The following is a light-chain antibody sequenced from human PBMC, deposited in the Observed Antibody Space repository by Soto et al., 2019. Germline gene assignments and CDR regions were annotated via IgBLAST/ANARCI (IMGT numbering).Light chain of an antibody. CDR3: QQYENLPT. Sequence: DIQMNQSPSFLSASVGDRVTITCRASQGISSYLACYQQKPGRAPKLLIYDASNLEAGVPSRFRGSGSGTDFTFTISRLQPEDIATYYCQQYENLPTFGQGTRLEI. V-gene: IGKV1-33*01. CDR1: QGISSY. CDR2: DAS. J-gene: IGKJ5*01.